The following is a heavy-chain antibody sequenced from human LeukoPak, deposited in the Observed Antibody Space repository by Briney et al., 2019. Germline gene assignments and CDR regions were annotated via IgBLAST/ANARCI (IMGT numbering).Heavy chain of an antibody. V-gene: IGHV3-48*03. D-gene: IGHD6-6*01. CDR2: FSSSGSTI. CDR1: GFTFSIYE. CDR3: ARVLYLYGSSSARFDY. Sequence: PGRTLRLSCAASGFTFSIYEMNWVRQAPGKGLGCVSKFSSSGSTINYADCVKGRFTISRDNAKNSLYLQTNSLRAEDTAVYYCARVLYLYGSSSARFDYWGQGTLVTVSS. J-gene: IGHJ4*02.